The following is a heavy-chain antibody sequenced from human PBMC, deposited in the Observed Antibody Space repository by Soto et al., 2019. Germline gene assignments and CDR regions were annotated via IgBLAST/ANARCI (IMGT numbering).Heavy chain of an antibody. Sequence: QVQLQESGPGLVKPSQTLSLTCTVSGGSISSGGYYWSWIRQHPGKGLAWIGYIYYSGSTYYNPSLKSRVTISVDTSKNQFSLKLSSVTAADTAVYYCARASPYYDSSGYYREPNWFDPWGQGTLVTVSS. CDR3: ARASPYYDSSGYYREPNWFDP. CDR2: IYYSGST. V-gene: IGHV4-31*03. J-gene: IGHJ5*02. CDR1: GGSISSGGYY. D-gene: IGHD3-22*01.